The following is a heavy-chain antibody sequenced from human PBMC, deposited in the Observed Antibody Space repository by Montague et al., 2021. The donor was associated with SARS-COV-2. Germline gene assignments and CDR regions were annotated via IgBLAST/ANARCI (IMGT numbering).Heavy chain of an antibody. CDR2: TYFRSKWYN. Sequence: CAISGDSVSPHNTTWNWARQSPSGDLEWLGRTYFRSKWYNDYAVSVKSRITINPDTSKNQFSLQLKSVTPKDTAIYFCGRVFAPAGTFDFWGQGTLVTVSS. CDR3: GRVFAPAGTFDF. CDR1: GDSVSPHNTT. V-gene: IGHV6-1*01. D-gene: IGHD6-13*01. J-gene: IGHJ4*02.